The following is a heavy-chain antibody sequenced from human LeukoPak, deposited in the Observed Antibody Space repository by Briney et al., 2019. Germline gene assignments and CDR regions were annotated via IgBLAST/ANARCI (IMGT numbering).Heavy chain of an antibody. CDR2: IWYGGSNK. CDR1: GFTFSSYG. V-gene: IGHV3-30*02. D-gene: IGHD2-15*01. J-gene: IGHJ4*02. CDR3: AKDADYCSGGSCYPYYFDY. Sequence: PGGSLRLSCAASGFTFSSYGMHWVRQAPGKGLEWVAVIWYGGSNKYYADSVKGRFTISRDNSKNTLYLQMNSLRAEDTAVYYCAKDADYCSGGSCYPYYFDYWGQGTLVTVSS.